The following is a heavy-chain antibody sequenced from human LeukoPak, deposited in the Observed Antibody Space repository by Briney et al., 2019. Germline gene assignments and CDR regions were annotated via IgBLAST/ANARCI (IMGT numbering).Heavy chain of an antibody. V-gene: IGHV4-59*01. CDR3: ARENYYDSSGYDY. J-gene: IGHJ4*02. CDR1: GGSISSYY. Sequence: SETLSLTCTVSGGSISSYYWSWIRQPPGKGLEWIGYIYYSGSTNYNPSLKSRVTISVDTSKNQFSLKPSSVTAADTAVYYCARENYYDSSGYDYWGQGTLVTVSS. CDR2: IYYSGST. D-gene: IGHD3-22*01.